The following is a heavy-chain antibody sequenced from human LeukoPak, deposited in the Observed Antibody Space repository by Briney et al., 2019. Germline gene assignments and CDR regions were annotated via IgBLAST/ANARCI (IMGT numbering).Heavy chain of an antibody. V-gene: IGHV6-1*01. CDR3: ARGNSDFRAFDI. Sequence: SQTLSLTCAISGDSVSSNSATWNWVRQSPSRGLEWLGRTSYRSKWYNDYAVSVKSRITINPDTSKNQFSLQLNSATPEDTALYYCARGNSDFRAFDIWGQGTMVTVSS. CDR2: TSYRSKWYN. D-gene: IGHD1-26*01. J-gene: IGHJ3*02. CDR1: GDSVSSNSAT.